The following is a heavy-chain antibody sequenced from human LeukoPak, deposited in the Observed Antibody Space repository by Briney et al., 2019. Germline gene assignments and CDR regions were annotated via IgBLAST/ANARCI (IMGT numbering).Heavy chain of an antibody. J-gene: IGHJ5*02. CDR3: ARSAREINWFDP. Sequence: SQTLSLTCAISGDSVSSNSAAWNWIRQSPSRGLEWLGRTFYRSKWYNDYAVSVKSRITINPDTSKNQFSLQLNSVSPGDTAVYYCARSAREINWFDPWGQGTLVTVSS. CDR1: GDSVSSNSAA. D-gene: IGHD2-15*01. V-gene: IGHV6-1*01. CDR2: TFYRSKWYN.